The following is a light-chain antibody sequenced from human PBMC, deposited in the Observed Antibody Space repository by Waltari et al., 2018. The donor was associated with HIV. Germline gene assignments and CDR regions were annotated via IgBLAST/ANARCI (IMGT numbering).Light chain of an antibody. CDR1: NIGSNS. J-gene: IGLJ2*01. CDR3: QVWDSSSDHPVV. CDR2: EDS. Sequence: YVLTQPPSVSAAPGQTARMACVGTNIGSNSVHWSQQKPGQAPVLVVDEDSDRPSGIPERFSGSNSGNTATLTISRVEAGDEADYYCQVWDSSSDHPVVFGGGTKLTVL. V-gene: IGLV3-21*02.